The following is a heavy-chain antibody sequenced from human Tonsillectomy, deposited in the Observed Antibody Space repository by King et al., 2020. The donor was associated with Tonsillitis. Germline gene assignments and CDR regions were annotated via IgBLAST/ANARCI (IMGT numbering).Heavy chain of an antibody. D-gene: IGHD5-24*01. CDR2: ISYGGTNK. J-gene: IGHJ4*02. CDR1: GFTFSSYA. CDR3: AWDRGRWLQSHFDY. Sequence: VQLVESGGGVVQPGRSLRLSCAASGFTFSSYAMNWVRQAPGKGLEWVAVISYGGTNKYYADSVKGRFTISRDNSKNTLFLQMNSLRVEDTAVYYCAWDRGRWLQSHFDYWGQGTLVTVSS. V-gene: IGHV3-30-3*01.